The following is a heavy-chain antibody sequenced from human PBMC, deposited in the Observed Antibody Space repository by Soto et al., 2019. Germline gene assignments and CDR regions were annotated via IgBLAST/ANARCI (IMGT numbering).Heavy chain of an antibody. CDR3: ARDGRWLHRYYYGMDV. J-gene: IGHJ6*02. D-gene: IGHD5-12*01. CDR2: IDNDGSSI. Sequence: GGSLRLSCAASGFTFSSNWMHWVRQGPGNGLVWVSRIDNDGSSIGYADSVKGRFTISRDNSKNTLYLQMNSLRAEDTAVYYCARDGRWLHRYYYGMDVWGQGTTVTVSS. V-gene: IGHV3-74*01. CDR1: GFTFSSNW.